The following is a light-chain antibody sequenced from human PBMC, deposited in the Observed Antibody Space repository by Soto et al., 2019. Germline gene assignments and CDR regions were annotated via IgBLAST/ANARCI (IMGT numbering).Light chain of an antibody. CDR3: HQYNNWPLYT. CDR1: QSLSSN. Sequence: EIVMTQSPATLSVSPGERATLSCRASQSLSSNLAWYQQKPGQAPRLLLYGASTRATGIPARFSGSGSGTEFTLTISSLQSEDFAVYYCHQYNNWPLYTFGQGTKLEIK. J-gene: IGKJ2*01. CDR2: GAS. V-gene: IGKV3-15*01.